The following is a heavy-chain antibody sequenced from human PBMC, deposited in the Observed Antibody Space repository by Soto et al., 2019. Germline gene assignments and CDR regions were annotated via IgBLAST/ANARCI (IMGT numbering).Heavy chain of an antibody. J-gene: IGHJ5*02. V-gene: IGHV4-39*01. Sequence: SETLSLTCTVSGGSISSSSYYWGWIRQPPGKGLEWIGSIYYSGSTYYNPSLKSRVTISVDTSKNQFSLKLSSVTAADTAVYYCARLILTFGVASRWFDPWGQGTLVTVSS. CDR1: GGSISSSSYY. CDR3: ARLILTFGVASRWFDP. CDR2: IYYSGST. D-gene: IGHD3-3*01.